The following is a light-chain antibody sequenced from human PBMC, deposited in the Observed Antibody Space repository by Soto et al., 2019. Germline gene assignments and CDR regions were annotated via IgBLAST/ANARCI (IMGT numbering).Light chain of an antibody. CDR3: QHYHNLPIT. V-gene: IGKV3-11*01. J-gene: IGKJ5*01. Sequence: EIVLTQSPATLSLSPGERATLSCRASQSVSSYLAWYQQKAGQAPRLLIYDASNRATGIPARFSGSGSGTDFTLTISSLEPEDFATYYCQHYHNLPITFGQGTRLEIK. CDR1: QSVSSY. CDR2: DAS.